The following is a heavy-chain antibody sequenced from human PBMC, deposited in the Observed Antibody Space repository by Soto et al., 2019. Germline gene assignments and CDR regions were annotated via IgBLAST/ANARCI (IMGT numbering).Heavy chain of an antibody. CDR1: GYTFTSYG. CDR2: ISAYNGNT. D-gene: IGHD3-22*01. Sequence: ASVKVSCKASGYTFTSYGISWVRQAPGQGLEWMGWISAYNGNTNYAQKLQGRVTMTTDTSTSTAYMELRSLRSDDTAVYYCARDSSAMIVVAPDYWGQGTLVTVSS. CDR3: ARDSSAMIVVAPDY. J-gene: IGHJ4*02. V-gene: IGHV1-18*01.